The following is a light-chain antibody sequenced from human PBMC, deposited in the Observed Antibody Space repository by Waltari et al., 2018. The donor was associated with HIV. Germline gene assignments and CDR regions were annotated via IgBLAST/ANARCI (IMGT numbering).Light chain of an antibody. CDR2: AVS. CDR1: SSDVGGYNS. CDR3: SSYTSTSTVYV. V-gene: IGLV2-14*03. Sequence: QSALTQPASVSGSRGQSITISCTGTSSDVGGYNSVSWYQLHPGKAPKRMIYAVSNRPSGVSNRFSGSNSDNTASLTISGLQAEDEADYYCSSYTSTSTVYVFGTGTEVTVL. J-gene: IGLJ1*01.